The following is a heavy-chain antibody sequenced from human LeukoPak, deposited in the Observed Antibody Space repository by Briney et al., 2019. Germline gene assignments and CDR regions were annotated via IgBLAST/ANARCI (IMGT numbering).Heavy chain of an antibody. J-gene: IGHJ4*02. D-gene: IGHD5-12*01. CDR3: ARGDMVATTIDY. CDR1: GGSISSGGYS. Sequence: SETLSLTCAVSGGSISSGGYSWSWIRQPPGKGLEWIGYIYHSGSTYYNPSLKSRVTISVDRSKNQFSLKLSSVTAADTAVYYCARGDMVATTIDYWGQGTLVTVSS. V-gene: IGHV4-30-2*01. CDR2: IYHSGST.